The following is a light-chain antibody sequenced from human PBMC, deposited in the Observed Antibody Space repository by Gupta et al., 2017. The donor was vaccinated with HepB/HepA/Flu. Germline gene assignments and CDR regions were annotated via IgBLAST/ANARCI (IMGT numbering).Light chain of an antibody. Sequence: EIVMTQSPATLSVSPGERATLSCRASQSVSSNLAWYQQKPGQAPRLLISGASTRATGIPARFSGSVSGTEFTLTISSLQSEDCAVYYCQQYNDWPPWTFGQGTKVEIK. J-gene: IGKJ1*01. CDR3: QQYNDWPPWT. CDR1: QSVSSN. V-gene: IGKV3-15*01. CDR2: GAS.